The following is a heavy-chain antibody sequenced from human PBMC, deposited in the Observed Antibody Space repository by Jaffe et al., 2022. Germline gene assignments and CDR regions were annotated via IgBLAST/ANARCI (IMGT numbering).Heavy chain of an antibody. CDR3: AKDKQLVQSLRAQLYYYYYMDV. CDR1: GFTFSSYG. V-gene: IGHV3-30*02. J-gene: IGHJ6*03. D-gene: IGHD6-6*01. Sequence: QVQLVESGGGVVQPGGSLRLSCAASGFTFSSYGMHWVRQAPGKGLEWVAFIRYDGSNKYYADSVKGRFTISRDNSKNTLYLQMNSLRAEDTAVYYCAKDKQLVQSLRAQLYYYYYMDVWGKGTTVTVSS. CDR2: IRYDGSNK.